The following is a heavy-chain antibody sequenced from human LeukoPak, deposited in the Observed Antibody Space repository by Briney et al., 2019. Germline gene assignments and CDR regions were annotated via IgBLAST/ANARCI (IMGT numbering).Heavy chain of an antibody. V-gene: IGHV5-51*01. CDR2: IYPGDSDT. J-gene: IGHJ4*02. D-gene: IGHD5-12*01. CDR3: ARHVDIVATVWEGQFDY. Sequence: GESLKISFKGSGYSFTSYWIGWVRQMPGKGLEWMGIIYPGDSDTRYSPSFQGQVTISADKSISTAYLQWGSLKASDTAMYYCARHVDIVATVWEGQFDYWGQGTLVTVSS. CDR1: GYSFTSYW.